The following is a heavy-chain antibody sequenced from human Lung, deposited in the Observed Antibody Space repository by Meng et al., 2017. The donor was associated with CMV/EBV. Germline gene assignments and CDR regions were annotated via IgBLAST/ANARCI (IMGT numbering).Heavy chain of an antibody. J-gene: IGHJ4*02. V-gene: IGHV3-66*01. CDR2: IYSADRA. CDR3: ARIPAGGRASFVDY. Sequence: GEXXTISCAASGFTVTDNYMIWVRQAPGKGLEWVSVIYSADRAYYADSVRGRFTISRDISKNTVYLQMLNLRAEDTAVYYCARIPAGGRASFVDYWGQGTLVTVSS. CDR1: GFTVTDNY. D-gene: IGHD6-13*01.